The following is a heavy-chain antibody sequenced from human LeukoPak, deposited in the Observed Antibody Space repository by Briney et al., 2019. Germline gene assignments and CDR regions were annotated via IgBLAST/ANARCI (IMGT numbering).Heavy chain of an antibody. Sequence: GGSLRLSCAASGLTVSSNCMSWVRQAPGKGLEWVSAISGSGGSTYYADSVKGRFTISRDNSKNSLYLQMNSLRAEDTAVYYCARANDNYYYYYMDVWGKGTTVTISS. CDR3: ARANDNYYYYYMDV. CDR2: ISGSGGST. CDR1: GLTVSSNC. J-gene: IGHJ6*03. D-gene: IGHD3-9*01. V-gene: IGHV3-23*01.